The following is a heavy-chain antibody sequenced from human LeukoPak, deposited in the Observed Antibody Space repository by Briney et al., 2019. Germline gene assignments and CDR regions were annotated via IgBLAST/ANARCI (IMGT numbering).Heavy chain of an antibody. V-gene: IGHV4-61*01. D-gene: IGHD6-19*01. CDR2: ICYSGST. J-gene: IGHJ4*02. CDR1: GGSVSSGPYY. CDR3: AREGSGWYFDY. Sequence: SETLSLTCTVSGGSVSSGPYYWSWIRQPPGKGLEWIGYICYSGSTNYNPSLESRVTISIDTSKNQFSLKLSSVTAADTAVYYCAREGSGWYFDYWGQGTLVTVSS.